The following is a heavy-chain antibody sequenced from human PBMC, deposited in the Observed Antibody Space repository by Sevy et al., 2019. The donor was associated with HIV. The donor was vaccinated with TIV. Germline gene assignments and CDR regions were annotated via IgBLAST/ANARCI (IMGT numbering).Heavy chain of an antibody. D-gene: IGHD1-20*01. V-gene: IGHV6-1*01. J-gene: IGHJ4*02. Sequence: QSQTLSLTCAISGDSVSSNSAAWNWIRQSPSRGLEWLGRTYFRSRWYNDYTISVRSRIDVNPDTSKNQFSLQLNSVTPVGTAVYYCARSSRPHNYNFDYWGQGTLVTVSS. CDR3: ARSSRPHNYNFDY. CDR2: TYFRSRWYN. CDR1: GDSVSSNSAA.